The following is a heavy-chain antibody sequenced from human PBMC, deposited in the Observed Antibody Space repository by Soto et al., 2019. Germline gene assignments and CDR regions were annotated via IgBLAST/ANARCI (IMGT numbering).Heavy chain of an antibody. J-gene: IGHJ3*02. D-gene: IGHD3-10*02. CDR3: AKSVFAVRDAFDI. V-gene: IGHV3-23*01. CDR2: ISGSGGIT. Sequence: GALRLSCAASGFTFSSYAMSWVRQAPGKGLEWVSAISGSGGITYYADSVKGRFTISRDNSKNTLYLQMNSLRAEDTAVYYCAKSVFAVRDAFDIWGQGTMVTVSS. CDR1: GFTFSSYA.